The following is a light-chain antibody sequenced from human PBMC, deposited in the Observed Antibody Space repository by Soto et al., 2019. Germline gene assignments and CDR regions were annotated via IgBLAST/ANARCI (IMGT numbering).Light chain of an antibody. J-gene: IGKJ1*01. CDR3: QQVDSYPRT. V-gene: IGKV1-5*01. CDR1: QSASTF. Sequence: DIQMTQSPSTLSASVGDRVTITCRASQSASTFLAWYQQKPGQAPTVLIYASSTLQTGVPSRFSGSGSGTDFSLTISSLHPEDVATYYCQQVDSYPRTFGQGTKVDIK. CDR2: ASS.